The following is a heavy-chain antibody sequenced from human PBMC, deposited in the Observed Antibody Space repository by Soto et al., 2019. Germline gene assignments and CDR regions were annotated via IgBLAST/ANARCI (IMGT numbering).Heavy chain of an antibody. CDR2: ISDDGSKK. Sequence: QVQLVESGGGVVQPGRSLRLSCAASGFSFNNYAMHWVRQAPGKGLEWVTLISDDGSKKYFADSVKCRFTVSRDNSKNTLFLEMNSLKSEDTAVYYCAKSAHPAVVTLYYFDSWGQGTLVTVSS. V-gene: IGHV3-30*18. D-gene: IGHD2-21*02. CDR1: GFSFNNYA. CDR3: AKSAHPAVVTLYYFDS. J-gene: IGHJ4*02.